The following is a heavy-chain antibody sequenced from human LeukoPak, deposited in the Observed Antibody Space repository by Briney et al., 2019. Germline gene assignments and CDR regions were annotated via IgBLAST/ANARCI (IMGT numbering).Heavy chain of an antibody. Sequence: SETLSLTCTVSGGSVSSGSYYWSWIRQPPGKGLEWIGYTYYSGSTNYNPSFKSRVTISVDTSKNQFSLRLSSVTAADTAVYYCARAPPYYYGMDVWGKGTTVTVSS. CDR1: GGSVSSGSYY. J-gene: IGHJ6*04. CDR3: ARAPPYYYGMDV. CDR2: TYYSGST. V-gene: IGHV4-61*01.